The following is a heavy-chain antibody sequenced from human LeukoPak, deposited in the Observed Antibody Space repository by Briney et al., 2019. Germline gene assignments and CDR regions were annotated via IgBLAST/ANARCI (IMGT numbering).Heavy chain of an antibody. CDR1: GFTFSSYS. Sequence: GGSLRLSCAASGFTFSSYSMNWVRQAPGKGLEWVSSISSSSSYIYYADSVKGRFTISRDNAKNSLYLQMNSLRAEDTAVYYCAKDLPIVVVPAAIYNYWGQGTLVTVSS. V-gene: IGHV3-21*04. D-gene: IGHD2-2*01. CDR3: AKDLPIVVVPAAIYNY. J-gene: IGHJ4*02. CDR2: ISSSSSYI.